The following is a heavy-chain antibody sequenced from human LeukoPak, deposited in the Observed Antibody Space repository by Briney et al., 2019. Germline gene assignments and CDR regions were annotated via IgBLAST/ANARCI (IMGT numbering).Heavy chain of an antibody. J-gene: IGHJ6*04. CDR1: GGSFSGYY. CDR3: ARSQAVVRGTPKGGMDV. D-gene: IGHD3-10*01. Sequence: SETLSLTCAVYGGSFSGYYWSWIRQPPGKGLEWIGEINHSGSTNYNPSLKSRVTISVDTSKNQFSLKLSSVTAADTAVYYCARSQAVVRGTPKGGMDVWGKGTTVTVPS. V-gene: IGHV4-34*01. CDR2: INHSGST.